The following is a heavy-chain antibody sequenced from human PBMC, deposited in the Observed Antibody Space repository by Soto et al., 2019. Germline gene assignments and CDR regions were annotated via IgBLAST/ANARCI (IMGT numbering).Heavy chain of an antibody. J-gene: IGHJ4*02. Sequence: GGALRLSCADSGFTCSSYSMNWVRQAPGKGLEWVSSISSSSSYIYYADSVKGRFTISRDNAKNSLYLQMNSLRAEDTAVYYCARSSGYPHFDYCGQGTLVTVSS. CDR1: GFTCSSYS. V-gene: IGHV3-21*01. D-gene: IGHD3-22*01. CDR3: ARSSGYPHFDY. CDR2: ISSSSSYI.